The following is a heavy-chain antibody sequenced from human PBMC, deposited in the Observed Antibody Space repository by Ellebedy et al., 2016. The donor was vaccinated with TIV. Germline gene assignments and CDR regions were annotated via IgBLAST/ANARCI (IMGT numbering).Heavy chain of an antibody. D-gene: IGHD1-26*01. V-gene: IGHV1-3*01. Sequence: KFQGRVTITRDTSASTAYMELSSLRSEDTAVYYCARDRRDGLVGARLVGDYWGQGTLVTVSS. CDR3: ARDRRDGLVGARLVGDY. J-gene: IGHJ4*02.